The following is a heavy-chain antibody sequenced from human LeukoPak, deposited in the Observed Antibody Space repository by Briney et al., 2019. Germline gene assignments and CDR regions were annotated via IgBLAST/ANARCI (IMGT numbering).Heavy chain of an antibody. Sequence: SETLSLTCAVYGGSFSGYYWSWIRQPPGKGLEWIGEINHSGSTNYNPSLKSRVTISVDTSKNQFSLKLSSVTAADTAVYYCARVTYDFWSGYYPGGVDYWGQGTLVTVSS. CDR1: GGSFSGYY. CDR3: ARVTYDFWSGYYPGGVDY. D-gene: IGHD3-3*01. J-gene: IGHJ4*02. CDR2: INHSGST. V-gene: IGHV4-34*01.